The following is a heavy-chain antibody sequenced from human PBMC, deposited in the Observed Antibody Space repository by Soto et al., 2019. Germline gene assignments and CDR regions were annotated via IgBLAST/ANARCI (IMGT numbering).Heavy chain of an antibody. J-gene: IGHJ6*02. CDR1: GFTFSSYA. Sequence: GGSLRLSCAASGFTFSSYAMHWVRQAPGKGLEWVAVISYDGSNKYYADSVKGRFTISRDNSKNTLYLQMNSLRAEDTAVYYCASSVSDLINYYYYGMDVWGQGTTVTVSS. V-gene: IGHV3-30-3*01. CDR2: ISYDGSNK. CDR3: ASSVSDLINYYYYGMDV. D-gene: IGHD6-6*01.